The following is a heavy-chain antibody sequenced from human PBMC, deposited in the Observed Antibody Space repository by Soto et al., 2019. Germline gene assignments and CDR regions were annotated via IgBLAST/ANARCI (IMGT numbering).Heavy chain of an antibody. CDR1: GFTFSDYY. V-gene: IGHV3-11*06. CDR2: ISSSSSYT. CDR3: AREGPYSNPSGY. J-gene: IGHJ4*02. D-gene: IGHD4-4*01. Sequence: GGSLRLSCAASGFTFSDYYMSWIRQAPGKGLEWVSYISSSSSYTNYADSVKGRFTISRDNAKNSLYLQMNSLRAEDTAVYYCAREGPYSNPSGYWGQGTLVTVSS.